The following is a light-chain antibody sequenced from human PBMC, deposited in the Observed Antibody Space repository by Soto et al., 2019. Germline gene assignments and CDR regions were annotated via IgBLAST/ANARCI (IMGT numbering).Light chain of an antibody. Sequence: QAVVTQEPSLTVSPGGTVTLTCASSTGAVTTGNYASWFQQKPGQAPRTLIYTTDNRHSWTPARFSGSLLGGKAALTLSSVQPEDEADYYCLFYFGGAQLVFGGGTQLTVL. J-gene: IGLJ3*02. CDR2: TTD. CDR3: LFYFGGAQLV. V-gene: IGLV7-43*01. CDR1: TGAVTTGNY.